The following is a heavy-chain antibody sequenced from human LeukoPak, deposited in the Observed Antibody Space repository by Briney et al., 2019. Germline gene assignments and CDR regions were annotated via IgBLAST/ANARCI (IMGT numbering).Heavy chain of an antibody. V-gene: IGHV3-48*02. J-gene: IGHJ5*02. D-gene: IGHD6-6*01. CDR2: ISSSSSTI. CDR3: AREGYSSSNWFDP. Sequence: GGSLRLSCAASGFSFSSYSMNWVRQAPGKGLEWVSYISSSSSTIYYADSVRGRFTISRDNAKNSLYLQMNSLRDEDAAVYYCAREGYSSSNWFDPWGQGTLVTVSS. CDR1: GFSFSSYS.